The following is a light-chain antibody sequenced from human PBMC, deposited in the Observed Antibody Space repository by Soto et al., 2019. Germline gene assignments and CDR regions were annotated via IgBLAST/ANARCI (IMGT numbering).Light chain of an antibody. CDR1: QSVSSN. CDR2: GAS. J-gene: IGKJ2*01. CDR3: QQYNNWPPRYT. Sequence: EIVMTQSPAPLSVSPGERATLSCRASQSVSSNLAWYQQKPGQAPRLLIYGASTRATGIPARFSGSGSGTEFTLTISSLQSEDFAVYYCQQYNNWPPRYTFGQGPKLEIK. V-gene: IGKV3-15*01.